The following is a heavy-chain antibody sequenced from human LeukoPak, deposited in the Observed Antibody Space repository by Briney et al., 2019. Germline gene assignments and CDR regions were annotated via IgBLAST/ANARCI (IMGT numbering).Heavy chain of an antibody. D-gene: IGHD2-8*01. Sequence: SETLSLTCSFSGASITSSGYYGGWIRQPPGKGLEWIGNIYYSGNTYYNPSLKSRVTMSLDTSKNQFSLTLTSVTAADTAVYFCARYENWGQGTLVTVSS. V-gene: IGHV4-39*07. CDR2: IYYSGNT. CDR1: GASITSSGYY. CDR3: ARYEN. J-gene: IGHJ4*02.